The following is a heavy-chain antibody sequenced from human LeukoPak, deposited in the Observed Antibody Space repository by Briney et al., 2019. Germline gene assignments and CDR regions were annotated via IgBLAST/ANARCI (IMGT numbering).Heavy chain of an antibody. Sequence: SETLSLTCTVSGGSISSYYWSWIRQPPGKGLEWIGYIYYSGSTNYNPSLKSRVTISVDTSKNQFSLKLSSVTAADTAVYYCATPPPRGMTTNDYWGQGTLVTVSS. V-gene: IGHV4-59*12. CDR2: IYYSGST. D-gene: IGHD4-11*01. CDR1: GGSISSYY. J-gene: IGHJ4*02. CDR3: ATPPPRGMTTNDY.